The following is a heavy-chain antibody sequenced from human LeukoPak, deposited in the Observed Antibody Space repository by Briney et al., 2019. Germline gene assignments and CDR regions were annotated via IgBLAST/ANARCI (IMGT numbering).Heavy chain of an antibody. CDR3: AKDMSRRGDYGDYGIDY. CDR2: ISWNSGSI. J-gene: IGHJ4*02. V-gene: IGHV3-9*01. Sequence: GGSLRLSCAASGFTFDDYAMHWVRQAPGKGLEWVSGISWNSGSIGYADSVKGRFTISRDNAKNSLYLQMNSLRAEDTALYYCAKDMSRRGDYGDYGIDYWGQGTLATVSS. CDR1: GFTFDDYA. D-gene: IGHD4-17*01.